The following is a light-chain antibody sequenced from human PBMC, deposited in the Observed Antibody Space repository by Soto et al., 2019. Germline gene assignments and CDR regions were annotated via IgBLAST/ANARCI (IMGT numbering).Light chain of an antibody. V-gene: IGLV2-14*03. J-gene: IGLJ7*01. CDR2: DVS. CDR3: TSYTSSSSLVV. Sequence: QAVVTQPASVSGSPGQSITISCTGTSSDVGGYNYVSWYQQHPGKAPKLVIYDVSNRPSGVSIRFSGSKSGNTASLTISGLQAEDEADYYCTSYTSSSSLVVFGGGTQLTVL. CDR1: SSDVGGYNY.